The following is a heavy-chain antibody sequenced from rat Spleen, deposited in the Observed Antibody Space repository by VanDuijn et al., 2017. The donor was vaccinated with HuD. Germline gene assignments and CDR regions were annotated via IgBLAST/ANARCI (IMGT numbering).Heavy chain of an antibody. CDR1: GFTFSDYY. CDR2: ISYEGSST. J-gene: IGHJ1*01. D-gene: IGHD4-4*01. CDR3: TRRGYLSDWYFDF. V-gene: IGHV5-22*01. Sequence: EVQLVESGGGLVQPGRSLKLSCAASGFTFSDYYMAWVRQAPTKGLEWVASISYEGSSTYYGDSVKGRFTISRDNARRTLNLHMDSLRSEDTAIYYCTRRGYLSDWYFDFWGPGTMVTVSS.